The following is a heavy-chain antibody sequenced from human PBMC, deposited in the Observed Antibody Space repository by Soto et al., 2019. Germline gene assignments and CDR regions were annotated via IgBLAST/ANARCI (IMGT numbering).Heavy chain of an antibody. J-gene: IGHJ3*02. D-gene: IGHD2-21*01. V-gene: IGHV1-3*01. CDR3: ARDDGDRAFDI. CDR2: INPDNGDT. CDR1: GYTFTSYG. Sequence: QVQFVQSGAEVKEPGASVKVSCKASGYTFTSYGLHWVRPAPGQSLEWMGWINPDNGDTKHSQKFQGRVTITRDTSASTAYMELRSLRYEDTAVYYCARDDGDRAFDIWGQGTTVTVSS.